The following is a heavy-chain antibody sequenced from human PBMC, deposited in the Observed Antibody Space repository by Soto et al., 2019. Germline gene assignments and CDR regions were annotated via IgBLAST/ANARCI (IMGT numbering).Heavy chain of an antibody. D-gene: IGHD6-13*01. Sequence: QVQLQESGPGLVKPSETLSLTCTVSGDSISSYYWSWIRQPPGKGLEWIGYIYYSGSTNYNPSLKSRVTISVDTSKSLFSLNLSSVTAADTAVYYCASSNIAAAGFYYYGMDVWGRGTTVTVSS. CDR2: IYYSGST. CDR3: ASSNIAAAGFYYYGMDV. J-gene: IGHJ6*02. V-gene: IGHV4-59*01. CDR1: GDSISSYY.